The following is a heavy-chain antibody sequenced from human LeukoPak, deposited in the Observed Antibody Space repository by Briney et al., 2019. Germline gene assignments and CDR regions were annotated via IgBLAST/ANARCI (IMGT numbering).Heavy chain of an antibody. CDR3: ARRMVRGVIRY. D-gene: IGHD3-10*01. CDR2: IYHSGKS. CDR1: GYSISSGYY. V-gene: IGHV4-38-2*02. J-gene: IGHJ4*02. Sequence: SETLSLTCSVSGYSISSGYYWDWIRQPPGKGLEWIASIYHSGKSYYNPSLESRVTISVDTSKNQISLKLSSVTAADTAVYYCARRMVRGVIRYWGQGTLVTVSS.